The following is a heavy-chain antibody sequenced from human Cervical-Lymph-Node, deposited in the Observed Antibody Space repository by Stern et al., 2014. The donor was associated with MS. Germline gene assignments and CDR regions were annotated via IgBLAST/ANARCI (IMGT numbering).Heavy chain of an antibody. J-gene: IGHJ2*01. Sequence: DQLVESGGGVVKPGGSLRLSCAASGFTFSDYYMTWIRQAPGKGLEWLSYISSSGTSRHYADSVKGRFTISRDNAKNSLFLQMNSLRAEDTAVYYCARTPFTDYWYFDLWGRGTLVTVSS. CDR1: GFTFSDYY. CDR2: ISSSGTSR. CDR3: ARTPFTDYWYFDL. V-gene: IGHV3-11*01. D-gene: IGHD3-16*01.